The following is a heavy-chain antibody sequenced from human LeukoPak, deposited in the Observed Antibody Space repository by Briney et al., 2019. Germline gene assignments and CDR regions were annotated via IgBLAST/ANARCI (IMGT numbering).Heavy chain of an antibody. J-gene: IGHJ3*01. CDR3: ARHEFGSSSAAFDS. D-gene: IGHD6-6*01. CDR2: INHSGYT. Sequence: SETLSLTCAVHGGSFSGYLWSWIRQPPRKGLEYIGEINHSGYTTYNPSLKSRVTISVDTSKNQFSLNMISVTAADTAVYYCARHEFGSSSAAFDSWGQGTMVIVSS. V-gene: IGHV4-34*01. CDR1: GGSFSGYL.